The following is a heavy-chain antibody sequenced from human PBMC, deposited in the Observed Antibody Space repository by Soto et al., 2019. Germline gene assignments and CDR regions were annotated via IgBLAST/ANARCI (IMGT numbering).Heavy chain of an antibody. D-gene: IGHD3-10*01. V-gene: IGHV3-53*01. Sequence: GSLRLCCAASGFTGSSNYMSWVRQDPGKGLEWVSVIYTGGSTYYTDSVKGRFTISRDNSKNTLYLQMNSLRAEDTAVYYCARVGGVVDGSGTRGRAAFDIWGQATMVTVSS. J-gene: IGHJ3*02. CDR1: GFTGSSNY. CDR3: ARVGGVVDGSGTRGRAAFDI. CDR2: IYTGGST.